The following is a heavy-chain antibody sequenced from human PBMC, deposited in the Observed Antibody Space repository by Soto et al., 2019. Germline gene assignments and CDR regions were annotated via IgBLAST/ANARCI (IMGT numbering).Heavy chain of an antibody. Sequence: GASVKVSCKASGYTFTSYAMNWVRQAPGQGLEWMGWINTNTGNPTYAQGFTGRFVFSLDTSVSTAYLQICSLKAEDTAVYYCARDVNDIVVVQAAMTNWLDPWGQGTLVTVSS. CDR1: GYTFTSYA. CDR2: INTNTGNP. D-gene: IGHD2-2*01. V-gene: IGHV7-4-1*01. CDR3: ARDVNDIVVVQAAMTNWLDP. J-gene: IGHJ5*02.